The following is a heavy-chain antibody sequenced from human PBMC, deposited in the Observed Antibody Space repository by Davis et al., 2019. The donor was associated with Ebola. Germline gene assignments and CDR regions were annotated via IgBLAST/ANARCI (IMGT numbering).Heavy chain of an antibody. CDR3: AGQDRGLGY. D-gene: IGHD3-22*01. CDR2: IYHSGST. J-gene: IGHJ4*02. Sequence: MPSETLSLTCTVSGGSISSYYWSWIRQPPGKGLEWIGYIYHSGSTYYNPSLKSRVTISVDRSKNQFSLRLTSVTAADTAVYYCAGQDRGLGYWGQGTLVTVSS. V-gene: IGHV4-59*01. CDR1: GGSISSYY.